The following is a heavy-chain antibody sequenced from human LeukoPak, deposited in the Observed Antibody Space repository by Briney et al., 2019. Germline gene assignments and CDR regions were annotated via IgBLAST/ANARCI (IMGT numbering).Heavy chain of an antibody. V-gene: IGHV1-3*01. Sequence: ASVKVSCKASGYTFTSYAMHWVRQAPGQRLEWMGWINAGNGNTKYSQKFQGRVTITRDTSASTAYMELRSLRSDDTAVYYCARNYYDSSGYFRWGFDAVDIWGQGTMVTVSS. CDR3: ARNYYDSSGYFRWGFDAVDI. J-gene: IGHJ3*02. CDR2: INAGNGNT. CDR1: GYTFTSYA. D-gene: IGHD3-22*01.